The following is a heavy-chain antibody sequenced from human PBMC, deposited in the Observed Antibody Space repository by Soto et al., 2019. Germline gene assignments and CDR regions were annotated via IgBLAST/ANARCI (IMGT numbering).Heavy chain of an antibody. D-gene: IGHD2-2*01. V-gene: IGHV1-69*01. CDR1: GGTFSSYA. J-gene: IGHJ6*02. Sequence: QVQLVQSGAEVKKPGSSVKVSCKASGGTFSSYAISWVRQAPGQGLEWMGGIIPIPGTANYAQKFQGRVTITADGSTSKADMELSSLRSEDTAVYYCARSQGSSTSLEIYYYYYYGMDVWGQGTTVTVSS. CDR2: IIPIPGTA. CDR3: ARSQGSSTSLEIYYYYYYGMDV.